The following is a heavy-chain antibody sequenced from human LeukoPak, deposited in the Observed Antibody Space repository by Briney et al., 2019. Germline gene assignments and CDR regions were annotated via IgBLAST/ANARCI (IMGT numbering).Heavy chain of an antibody. CDR1: GFTFSSYA. J-gene: IGHJ6*03. V-gene: IGHV3-30-3*01. D-gene: IGHD2-21*01. CDR2: ISYDGSNK. Sequence: GRSLRLSCAASGFTFSSYAMHWVRQAPGKGLEWVAVISYDGSNKYYADSVKGRFTISRDNSRNTLYLQMNSLRAEDTAVYYCARGIGYYYYYMDVWGKGTTVTVSS. CDR3: ARGIGYYYYYMDV.